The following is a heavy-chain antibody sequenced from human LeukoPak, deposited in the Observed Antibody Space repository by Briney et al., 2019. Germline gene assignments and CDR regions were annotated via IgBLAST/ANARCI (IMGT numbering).Heavy chain of an antibody. CDR1: GFTVSSNY. CDR3: ARHPGSGYSPSFAFDV. J-gene: IGHJ3*01. V-gene: IGHV3-53*01. D-gene: IGHD3-22*01. Sequence: GGSLRLSCAASGFTVSSNYMSWVRQAPGKGLEWVSVIYSGGSTYYADSVKGRFTISRDNSKNTLYLQMNSLRAEDTAVYYCARHPGSGYSPSFAFDVWGRGTVLTVSS. CDR2: IYSGGST.